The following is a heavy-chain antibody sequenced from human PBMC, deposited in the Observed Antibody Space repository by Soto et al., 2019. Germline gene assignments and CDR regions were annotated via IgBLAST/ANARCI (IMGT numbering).Heavy chain of an antibody. J-gene: IGHJ4*02. D-gene: IGHD3-22*01. V-gene: IGHV1-69*04. CDR2: IIPILGIA. CDR1: GGTFSSYT. Sequence: ASVKVSCKASGGTFSSYTISWVRQAPGQGLEWMGRIIPILGIANYAQKFQGRVTITADKSTSTAYMELSSLRSEDTAVYYCAREGLGYYDSSGYYDYWGQGTLVTVSS. CDR3: AREGLGYYDSSGYYDY.